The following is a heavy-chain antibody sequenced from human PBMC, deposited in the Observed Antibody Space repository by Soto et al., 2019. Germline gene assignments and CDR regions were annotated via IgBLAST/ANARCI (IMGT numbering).Heavy chain of an antibody. CDR3: AKRDVPHSTSNAYFYDH. CDR2: ISVSVGST. Sequence: GGSLRLSCGVSGFPFAPSTMSWVRQAPGKGLEWVSTISVSVGSTYSADSVQGRFTVSSDISDNTLFLRMTSLTADDTAVYFCAKRDVPHSTSNAYFYDHWGRGVLVTVSS. V-gene: IGHV3-23*01. D-gene: IGHD2-21*02. CDR1: GFPFAPST. J-gene: IGHJ4*02.